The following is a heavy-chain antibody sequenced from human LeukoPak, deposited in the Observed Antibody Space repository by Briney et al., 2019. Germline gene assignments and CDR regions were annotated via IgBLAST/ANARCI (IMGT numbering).Heavy chain of an antibody. Sequence: GGSLRLSCAASGFTFSTYAMHRVRQAPGKGLEWVAATSYDGSNKYNADSVKGRFTISRDNSNSTLYLQMNSLRTEDTAVYYCARVVSSGWSLPLDYWGQGTLVTVSS. CDR2: TSYDGSNK. J-gene: IGHJ4*02. CDR3: ARVVSSGWSLPLDY. D-gene: IGHD6-19*01. CDR1: GFTFSTYA. V-gene: IGHV3-30-3*01.